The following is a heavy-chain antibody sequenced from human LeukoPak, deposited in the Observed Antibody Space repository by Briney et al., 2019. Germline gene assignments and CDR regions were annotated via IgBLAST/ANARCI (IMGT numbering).Heavy chain of an antibody. CDR3: ASNSMVRGVFYYFDY. D-gene: IGHD3-10*01. CDR1: GGSISSGGYS. J-gene: IGHJ4*02. CDR2: IHHSGST. Sequence: SQTLSLTCAVSGGSISSGGYSWSWIRQPPGKGLEWIGYIHHSGSTYYNPSLKSRVTISVDRSKNQFSLKLSSVTAADTAVYYCASNSMVRGVFYYFDYWGQGTLVTVSS. V-gene: IGHV4-30-2*01.